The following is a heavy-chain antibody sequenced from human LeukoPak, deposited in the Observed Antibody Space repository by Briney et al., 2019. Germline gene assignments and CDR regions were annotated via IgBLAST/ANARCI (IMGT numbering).Heavy chain of an antibody. CDR1: GGSISSSSYY. V-gene: IGHV4-39*01. CDR3: ARHQYCSSTSCYTGYYYDSSGYSPFDAFDI. J-gene: IGHJ3*02. Sequence: SETLSLTCTVSGGSISSSSYYWGWIRQPPGKGLEWIGSIYYSGSTYYNPSLKSRVTISVDTSKNQFSLKLSSVTAADTAVYYCARHQYCSSTSCYTGYYYDSSGYSPFDAFDIWGQGTMVTVSS. D-gene: IGHD2-2*02. CDR2: IYYSGST.